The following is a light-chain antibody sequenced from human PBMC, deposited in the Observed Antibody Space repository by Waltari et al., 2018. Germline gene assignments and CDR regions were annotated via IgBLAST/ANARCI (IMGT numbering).Light chain of an antibody. CDR2: TAS. Sequence: DIQMTQSPSPLSASVGDRVTINCRTSQNINRFLNWYQHKPGEAPKLLIYTASSMQGGVPSRFSGSGSGTEFSLTISSLQPEDFATYYCQQSYSIPFTFGQGTKVEIK. J-gene: IGKJ2*01. V-gene: IGKV1-39*01. CDR1: QNINRF. CDR3: QQSYSIPFT.